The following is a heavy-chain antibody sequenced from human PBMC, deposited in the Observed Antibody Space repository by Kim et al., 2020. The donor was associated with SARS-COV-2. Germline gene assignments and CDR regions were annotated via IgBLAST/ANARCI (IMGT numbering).Heavy chain of an antibody. Sequence: IYYSGGTYSTPSPKSRVTISVDTSKNQFSLKLSSVTAADTAVYYCAREGIWGQGTLVTVSS. J-gene: IGHJ4*02. V-gene: IGHV4-31*02. CDR2: IYYSGGT. D-gene: IGHD6-13*01. CDR3: AREGI.